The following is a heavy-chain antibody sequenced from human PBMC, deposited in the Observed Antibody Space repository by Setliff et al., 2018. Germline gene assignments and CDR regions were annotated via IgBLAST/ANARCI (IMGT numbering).Heavy chain of an antibody. J-gene: IGHJ4*02. CDR1: GYTFNNYG. CDR2: INNYSFKT. D-gene: IGHD3-22*01. V-gene: IGHV1-18*01. Sequence: ASVKVSCKASGYTFNNYGITWVRQAPGQGLEWMGWINNYSFKTTYPQKFLDRVTVTTDTSATTACMELKNLRSDDTAVYYCARINFYVSSGYYYAPDFWGQGTLVTVSS. CDR3: ARINFYVSSGYYYAPDF.